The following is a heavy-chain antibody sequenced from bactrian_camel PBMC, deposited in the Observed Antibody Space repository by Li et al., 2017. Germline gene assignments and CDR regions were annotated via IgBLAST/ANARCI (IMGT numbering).Heavy chain of an antibody. Sequence: VESGGGVVQPGGSLRLSCAASGFTYSTYFINWVRQAPGKGLEWMSSIYTGGDVTYYANSVKGRFTISKDNAKNTLYLQMNSLKVEDTAVYYCAADEKNGLGTDYQYGMDYWGKGTQVTVS. J-gene: IGHJ7*01. V-gene: IGHV3S6*01. CDR1: GFTYSTYF. D-gene: IGHD5*01. CDR2: IYTGGDVT.